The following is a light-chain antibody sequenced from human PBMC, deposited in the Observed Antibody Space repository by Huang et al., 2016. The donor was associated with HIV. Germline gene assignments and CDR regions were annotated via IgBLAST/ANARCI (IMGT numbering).Light chain of an antibody. V-gene: IGKV1-39*01. J-gene: IGKJ1*01. CDR3: QQTHTTPWT. Sequence: DIHMTQSPSSLPASVGDRVTITCRASQSVTTYLNWYQQKPGKAPTLLMYGTSTLHSGVPSSFRGSGSGTHFTLTITSLRPEDFATYYCQQTHTTPWTFGPGTKVEIK. CDR2: GTS. CDR1: QSVTTY.